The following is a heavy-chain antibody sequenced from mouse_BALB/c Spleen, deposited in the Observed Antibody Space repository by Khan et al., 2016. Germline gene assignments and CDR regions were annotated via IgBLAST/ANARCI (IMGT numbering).Heavy chain of an antibody. D-gene: IGHD1-1*02. CDR1: GYSITSDYA. J-gene: IGHJ4*01. Sequence: EVQLQESGPGLVKPSQSLSLTCTVTGYSITSDYAWNWIRQFPGNKLEWMGYISYSGSTSYNPYLKSRISLTRDNSKNQFFLQLNSVTTEDTATYYCARYGYYAIDYWGQGTSVTVSS. CDR3: ARYGYYAIDY. CDR2: ISYSGST. V-gene: IGHV3-2*02.